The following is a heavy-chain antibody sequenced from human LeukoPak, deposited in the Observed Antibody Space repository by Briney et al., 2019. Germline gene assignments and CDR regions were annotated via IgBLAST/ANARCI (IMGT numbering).Heavy chain of an antibody. D-gene: IGHD6-13*01. J-gene: IGHJ5*01. CDR3: AKDIRFRWYTYNNWFDS. Sequence: GGSLRLSCAASGFNFDQYAMHWVRQVPGKGLEWVSGISWDSGTTAYADSLQGRFTISRDNANNSLYLQVNSLRAEDTASYFCAKDIRFRWYTYNNWFDSWGQGTLVTVSS. CDR2: ISWDSGTT. CDR1: GFNFDQYA. V-gene: IGHV3-9*01.